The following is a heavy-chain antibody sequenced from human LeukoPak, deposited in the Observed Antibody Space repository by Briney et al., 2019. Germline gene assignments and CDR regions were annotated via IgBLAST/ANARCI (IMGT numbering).Heavy chain of an antibody. CDR1: GYTFTGYY. V-gene: IGHV1-2*02. J-gene: IGHJ3*02. D-gene: IGHD6-19*01. CDR2: INPNSGGT. Sequence: ASVKASCKASGYTFTGYYMHWVRQAPGQGLEWMGWINPNSGGTNYAQKFQGRVTMTRDTSISTAYMELSRLRSDDTAVYYCARDREAGDAFDIWGQGTMVTVSS. CDR3: ARDREAGDAFDI.